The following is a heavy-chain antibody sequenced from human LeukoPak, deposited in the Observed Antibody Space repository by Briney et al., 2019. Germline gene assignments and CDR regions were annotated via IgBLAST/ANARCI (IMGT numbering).Heavy chain of an antibody. CDR2: ISYDGSNK. Sequence: SGGSLRLSCAASGFTFSSYAMHWVRQAPGKGLEWVAVISYDGSNKYYADSVKGRFTISRDNSKNTLYLQMNSLRAEDTAAYYCARDLLMITFGGVIVNIKDYFDYWGQGTLVTVSS. D-gene: IGHD3-16*02. CDR1: GFTFSSYA. CDR3: ARDLLMITFGGVIVNIKDYFDY. J-gene: IGHJ4*02. V-gene: IGHV3-30*04.